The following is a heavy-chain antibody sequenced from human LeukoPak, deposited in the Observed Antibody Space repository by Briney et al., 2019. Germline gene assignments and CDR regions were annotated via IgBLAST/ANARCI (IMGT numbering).Heavy chain of an antibody. V-gene: IGHV3-7*03. J-gene: IGHJ4*02. Sequence: QPGGSLGLSCAASGFTFIEYSLTWVRQAPGKGLEWVANINHDGSEKNYVDSVKGRFTISRDNAENSVYLQVNSLRAEDTAIYYCARGSGWVDYWGQGTLVTVSS. CDR1: GFTFIEYS. D-gene: IGHD6-19*01. CDR3: ARGSGWVDY. CDR2: INHDGSEK.